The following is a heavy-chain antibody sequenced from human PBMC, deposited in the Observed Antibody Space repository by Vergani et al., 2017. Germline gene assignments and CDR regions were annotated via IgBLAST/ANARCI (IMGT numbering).Heavy chain of an antibody. V-gene: IGHV5-51*03. CDR3: AKTLDFSSLYSSYNWFDP. CDR1: GYSITNYW. J-gene: IGHJ5*02. Sequence: EVPLVQSGADVKKPGESLKISCQGSGYSITNYWISWVRQRPGKGLEWMGIIYAGDSNVRYSPSFQGQVTMSVDKSLSTAYLQWSSLKASDTATYYCAKTLDFSSLYSSYNWFDPWGQGTQVTVSS. D-gene: IGHD3-3*01. CDR2: IYAGDSNV.